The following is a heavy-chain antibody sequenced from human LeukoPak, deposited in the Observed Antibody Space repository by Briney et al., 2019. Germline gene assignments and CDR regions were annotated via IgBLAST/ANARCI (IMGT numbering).Heavy chain of an antibody. V-gene: IGHV3-23*01. CDR3: AKAFAFVGANFFDY. J-gene: IGHJ4*02. Sequence: GGSLRLSCAASGFTFSSYAMSWVRQAPGKGLEWVSAISGSGGSTYYADSVKGRFTISRDNSKNTLYLQMNSLRAEDAAIYYCAKAFAFVGANFFDYWGQGTLVTVSS. CDR1: GFTFSSYA. CDR2: ISGSGGST. D-gene: IGHD1-26*01.